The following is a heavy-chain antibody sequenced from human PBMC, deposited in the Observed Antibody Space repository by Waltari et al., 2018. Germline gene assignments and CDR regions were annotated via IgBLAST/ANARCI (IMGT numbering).Heavy chain of an antibody. CDR3: ATYIGASVGTAAFDV. D-gene: IGHD5-12*01. CDR1: GVSITSNRYY. Sequence: QLQLQESGPRLVRPSETLSLICRVSGVSITSNRYYWAGIRKSPGQGLEWIGTVSYSGTTYISPSLKSRVAVARDTSKNQVSLILGSVTAADMAVYYCATYIGASVGTAAFDVWGQGTMVTVSS. J-gene: IGHJ3*01. V-gene: IGHV4-39*01. CDR2: VSYSGTT.